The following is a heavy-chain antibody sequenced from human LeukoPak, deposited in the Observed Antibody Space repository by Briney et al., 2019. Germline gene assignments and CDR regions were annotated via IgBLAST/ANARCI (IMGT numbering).Heavy chain of an antibody. CDR1: GFTFTSYG. J-gene: IGHJ2*01. Sequence: GGSLRLSCAASGFTFTSYGMHWVRQAPGKGLEWVAVIWYDGSNQYYADSVKGRFTISRDNPKNTVYLQMNSLRVEDTAVYYCARDDGYSSSYWYFDLWGRGTRVTVSS. CDR3: ARDDGYSSSYWYFDL. CDR2: IWYDGSNQ. D-gene: IGHD6-6*01. V-gene: IGHV3-33*01.